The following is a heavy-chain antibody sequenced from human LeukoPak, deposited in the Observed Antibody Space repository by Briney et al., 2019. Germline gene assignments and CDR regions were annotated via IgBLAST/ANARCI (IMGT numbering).Heavy chain of an antibody. Sequence: SETLSLTCTVSGGSISSGSYYWSWIRQHPGKGLEWIGYIYYSGSTNYNPSLKSRVTISVDTSKNQFSLKLSSVTAADTAVYYCARGSKYYYDSSGYYWFDYWGQGTLVTVSS. D-gene: IGHD3-22*01. J-gene: IGHJ4*02. CDR3: ARGSKYYYDSSGYYWFDY. CDR1: GGSISSGSYY. V-gene: IGHV4-61*01. CDR2: IYYSGST.